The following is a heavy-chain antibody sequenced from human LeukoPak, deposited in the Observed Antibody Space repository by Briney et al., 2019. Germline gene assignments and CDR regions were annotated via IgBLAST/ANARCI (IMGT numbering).Heavy chain of an antibody. J-gene: IGHJ5*02. CDR1: GYTFTSYG. D-gene: IGHD2-21*01. CDR2: ISAYNGNT. Sequence: ASVKVSCKASGYTFTSYGISWVRQAPGQGLEWMGWISAYNGNTNYAQKLQGRVTMTRNTSISTAYMELSSLRSEDTAVYYCARGSVFPYVSGFDPWGQGTLVTVSS. V-gene: IGHV1-18*01. CDR3: ARGSVFPYVSGFDP.